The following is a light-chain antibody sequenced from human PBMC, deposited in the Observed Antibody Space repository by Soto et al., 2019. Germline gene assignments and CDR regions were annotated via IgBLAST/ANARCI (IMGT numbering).Light chain of an antibody. J-gene: IGKJ1*01. CDR3: MQFAHFPRT. Sequence: DVVLTQTPLSSPVTLGQPASISCRSSQSLVYSDGNTYLSWLQQRPGQPPRLLIYQISNRFSGVPGRFSGSGGGKDFTLKIRKVEAEDVGVYFCMQFAHFPRTFGQGTKLEI. CDR1: QSLVYSDGNTY. CDR2: QIS. V-gene: IGKV2-24*01.